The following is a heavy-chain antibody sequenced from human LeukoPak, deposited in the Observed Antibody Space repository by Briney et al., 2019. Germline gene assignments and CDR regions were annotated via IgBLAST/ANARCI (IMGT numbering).Heavy chain of an antibody. J-gene: IGHJ6*03. CDR2: MNPNSGNT. Sequence: ASVEVSCKASGYTFTSYDINWVRQATGQGLEWMGWMNPNSGNTGYAQKFQGRVTMTRNTSISTAYMELSSLRSEDTAVYYCARAWFGAGGYYYYYMDVWGKGTTVTVSS. CDR1: GYTFTSYD. V-gene: IGHV1-8*01. D-gene: IGHD3-10*01. CDR3: ARAWFGAGGYYYYYMDV.